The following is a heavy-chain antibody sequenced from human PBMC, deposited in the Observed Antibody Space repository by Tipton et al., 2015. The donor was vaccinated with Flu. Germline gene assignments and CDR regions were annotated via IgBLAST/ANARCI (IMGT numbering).Heavy chain of an antibody. D-gene: IGHD6-13*01. Sequence: QLVQSGAEVKKPGASVKVSCKTSGYIFTSYAIIWVRQAPGQGLEWMGWISGYNGNTTYAQKLQGRVNMTTDKSTSTDYMEMRSLRSDDTAVYYCARDGGIAASYWGQGTLVNVSS. V-gene: IGHV1-18*01. J-gene: IGHJ4*02. CDR2: ISGYNGNT. CDR3: ARDGGIAASY. CDR1: GYIFTSYA.